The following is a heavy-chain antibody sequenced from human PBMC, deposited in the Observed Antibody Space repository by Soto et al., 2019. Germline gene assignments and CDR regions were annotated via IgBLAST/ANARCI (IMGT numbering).Heavy chain of an antibody. CDR2: ISGSGGST. D-gene: IGHD5-12*01. V-gene: IGHV3-23*01. CDR3: AKSASSEWVRYPFDY. Sequence: PGGSLRLSCAASGFTFSRYAMNWIRQAPGKGLEWVSVISGSGGSTYYADSVKGRFTISRDNSKDTLYLQMNSLRAEDTAVYYCAKSASSEWVRYPFDYWGQGTLVTVSS. CDR1: GFTFSRYA. J-gene: IGHJ4*02.